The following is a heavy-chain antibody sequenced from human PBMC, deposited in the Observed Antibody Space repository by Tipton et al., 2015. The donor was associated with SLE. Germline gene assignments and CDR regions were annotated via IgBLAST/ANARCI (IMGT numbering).Heavy chain of an antibody. Sequence: TLSLTCTVSGGSISSGSYYWSWIRQPAGKGLEWIGYIYTSGSTNYNPSLEGRVTISVDTSKNQFSLQLNSLTAADTAVYYCATSGGRTTKYFDYWGQGTLVTVSS. CDR1: GGSISSGSYY. V-gene: IGHV4-61*09. D-gene: IGHD2-15*01. CDR3: ATSGGRTTKYFDY. J-gene: IGHJ4*02. CDR2: IYTSGST.